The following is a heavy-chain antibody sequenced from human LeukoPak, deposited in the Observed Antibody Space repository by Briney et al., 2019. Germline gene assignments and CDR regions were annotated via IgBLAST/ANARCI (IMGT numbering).Heavy chain of an antibody. Sequence: GGSLRLSCAASGFTFSSYSMNWVRRAPGKGLEWVSSISSSSSYIYYADSVKGRFTISRDNAKNSLYLQMNSLRAEDTAVYYCASEEAAGCFDYWGQGTLVTVSS. CDR1: GFTFSSYS. V-gene: IGHV3-21*01. CDR2: ISSSSSYI. CDR3: ASEEAAGCFDY. D-gene: IGHD6-13*01. J-gene: IGHJ4*02.